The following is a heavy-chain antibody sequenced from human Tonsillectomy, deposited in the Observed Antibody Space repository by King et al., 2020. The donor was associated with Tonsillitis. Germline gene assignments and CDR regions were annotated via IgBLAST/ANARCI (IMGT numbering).Heavy chain of an antibody. Sequence: VQLVESGGGVVQPGRSLRLSCAASGFTFSSYAMHWVRQAPGKGLEWVAVISYDGSKKYFADSVKGRFTISRDYSKNTLYLQMNSLRAEDTAVYYCARAVGPYYYYGMDVWGQGTTVTVSS. V-gene: IGHV3-30-3*01. D-gene: IGHD2-15*01. CDR3: ARAVGPYYYYGMDV. J-gene: IGHJ6*02. CDR2: ISYDGSKK. CDR1: GFTFSSYA.